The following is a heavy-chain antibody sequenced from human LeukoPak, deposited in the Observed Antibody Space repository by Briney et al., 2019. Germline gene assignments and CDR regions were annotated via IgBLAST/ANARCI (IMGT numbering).Heavy chain of an antibody. J-gene: IGHJ5*02. CDR1: GGSISSGSYY. Sequence: PSETLSLTCSVSGGSISSGSYYWAWIRQPPGKGLEWIASIYYNGRTYYNSSLKSRVTISVDTSKNQFSLKLSSVTAADTAVYYCARAQYCSSTSCYTGFDPWGQGTLVTVSS. CDR2: IYYNGRT. D-gene: IGHD2-2*02. V-gene: IGHV4-39*07. CDR3: ARAQYCSSTSCYTGFDP.